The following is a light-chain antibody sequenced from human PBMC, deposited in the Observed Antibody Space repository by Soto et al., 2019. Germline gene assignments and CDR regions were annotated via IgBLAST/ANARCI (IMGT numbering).Light chain of an antibody. CDR2: VNS. Sequence: QAVVTQPPSVSGAPGQRVTISCTGSSSNFGAGYDVHWYQQLPGTAPKLLIYVNSNRPSGVPDRFSGSKSGTSASLAITGLQAEDEADYYCQSYDSSLSVVFGGGTKLTVL. V-gene: IGLV1-40*01. J-gene: IGLJ2*01. CDR1: SSNFGAGYD. CDR3: QSYDSSLSVV.